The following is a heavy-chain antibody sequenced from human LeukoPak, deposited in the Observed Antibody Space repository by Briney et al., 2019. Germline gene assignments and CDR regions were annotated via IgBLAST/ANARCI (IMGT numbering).Heavy chain of an antibody. V-gene: IGHV3-74*01. CDR1: GFTFITYS. J-gene: IGHJ4*02. Sequence: GGSLRLSCAASGFTFITYSMNWVRQAPGKGLVWVSRINSDGGSTSYADSVKGRFTISRDNAKNTLYLQMNSLRAEDTAVYYCARDKGGFDYWGQGTLVTVSS. CDR3: ARDKGGFDY. D-gene: IGHD3-16*01. CDR2: INSDGGST.